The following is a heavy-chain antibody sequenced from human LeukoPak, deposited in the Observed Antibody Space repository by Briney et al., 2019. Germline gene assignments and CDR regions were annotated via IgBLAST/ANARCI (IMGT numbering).Heavy chain of an antibody. CDR3: AKDYSDSRVADVFFEY. J-gene: IGHJ4*02. Sequence: GGSLSLSCAASGLTFSDYAMSWFRQAPGKGLEWVSVITIVFTPHYAGSVKGRFTISRDNSKNTFHLQLNSLRAEDTAVYYCAKDYSDSRVADVFFEYWGQGTLVTVSS. CDR1: GLTFSDYA. D-gene: IGHD2-15*01. V-gene: IGHV3-23*01. CDR2: ITIVFTP.